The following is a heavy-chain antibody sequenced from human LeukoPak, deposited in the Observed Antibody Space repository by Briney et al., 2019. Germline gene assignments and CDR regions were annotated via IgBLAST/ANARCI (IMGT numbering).Heavy chain of an antibody. D-gene: IGHD2-2*01. CDR1: GGSISSDA. J-gene: IGHJ4*02. V-gene: IGHV4-59*08. Sequence: TSETLSLTCTVSGGSISSDAWSWIRQPPGKGLGWIGWISYSGSTTYNPSLKTRVTISLATSKNRFSLKLSSVTAANTAVYYCARQASCSGTNCYPFDYWGQGTLVTVSS. CDR2: ISYSGST. CDR3: ARQASCSGTNCYPFDY.